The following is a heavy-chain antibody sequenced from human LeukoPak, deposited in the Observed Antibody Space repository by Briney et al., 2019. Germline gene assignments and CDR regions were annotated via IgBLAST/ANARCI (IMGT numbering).Heavy chain of an antibody. CDR2: ISYDGSNK. J-gene: IGHJ4*02. CDR3: VKDRTTAQ. V-gene: IGHV3-30*04. D-gene: IGHD4-17*01. CDR1: GFTFSSYA. Sequence: GRSLRHSCAASGFTFSSYAMHWVRQAPGKGLEWVAVISYDGSNKYYADSVKGRFTISRDNSKNTLYLQMNSLRAEDTAVYYCVKDRTTAQWGQGTLVTVSS.